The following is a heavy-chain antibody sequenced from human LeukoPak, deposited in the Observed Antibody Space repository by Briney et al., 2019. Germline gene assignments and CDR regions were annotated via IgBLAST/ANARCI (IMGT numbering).Heavy chain of an antibody. J-gene: IGHJ4*02. CDR1: GYTFTSNY. CDR2: LYASGGSA. D-gene: IGHD3-10*01. Sequence: VASVKVSCKASGYTFTSNYMHWVRQAPGQGLEWMGILYASGGSARYAQKFQGRVTMTRDTSTSTVYMELSSLRSEDSAVYYCARHGSGNEYFDDWGQGTLVTVSS. CDR3: ARHGSGNEYFDD. V-gene: IGHV1-46*01.